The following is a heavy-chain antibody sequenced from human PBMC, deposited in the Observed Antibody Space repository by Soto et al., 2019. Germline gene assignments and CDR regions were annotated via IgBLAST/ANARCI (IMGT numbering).Heavy chain of an antibody. D-gene: IGHD3-10*01. CDR2: VDWDNDK. CDR1: GFSLRTSGMS. Sequence: SCPTLMNRTQTITLTCTFSGFSLRTSGMSASWIRQPPGKALEWLARVDWDNDKYYATSLKTRLTISKDTSKNQVVLTMTNMDPVDTATYYCARLGSYGSGTYFYFDYWGQGTLVTVSS. J-gene: IGHJ4*02. CDR3: ARLGSYGSGTYFYFDY. V-gene: IGHV2-70*11.